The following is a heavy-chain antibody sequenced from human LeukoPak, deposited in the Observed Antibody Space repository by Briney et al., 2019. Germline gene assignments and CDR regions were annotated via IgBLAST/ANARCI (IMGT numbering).Heavy chain of an antibody. CDR1: GYSISSGYY. CDR3: ARRTTYVGWLPSESPSCFDY. CDR2: IYHSGTT. Sequence: PSETLSLTCSVSGYSISSGYYWGWIRQPPGKGLEWIAMIYHSGTTYYNASLKSRVTISVDTSKNHFSLKLSSVTAADTAVYYCARRTTYVGWLPSESPSCFDYWGQGTLVTVSS. D-gene: IGHD3-10*02. J-gene: IGHJ4*02. V-gene: IGHV4-38-2*02.